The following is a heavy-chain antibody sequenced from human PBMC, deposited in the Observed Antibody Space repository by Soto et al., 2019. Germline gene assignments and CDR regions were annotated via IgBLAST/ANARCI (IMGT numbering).Heavy chain of an antibody. D-gene: IGHD6-13*01. CDR1: GFTFSDYY. CDR2: ISSSGSTI. V-gene: IGHV3-11*01. Sequence: GGSLRLSCAASGFTFSDYYMSWIRQAPGKGLEWVSYISSSGSTIYYADSVKGRFTISRDNAKNSLYLQMNSLRAEDTAVYYCARDSIYSSSSYYYYGMDVWGQGTTVTVSS. J-gene: IGHJ6*02. CDR3: ARDSIYSSSSYYYYGMDV.